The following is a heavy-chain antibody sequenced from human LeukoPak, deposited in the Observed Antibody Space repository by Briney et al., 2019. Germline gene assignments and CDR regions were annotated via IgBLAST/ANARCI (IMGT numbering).Heavy chain of an antibody. J-gene: IGHJ4*02. V-gene: IGHV1-2*02. Sequence: ASVKVSCKASGYTFTGYYMNWVRQAPGQGLEWMGWINPNSGGTNYAQKFQGRVTMTRDTSISTAYMELSRLRSDDTAVYYCARDSLGYCSSISCMLLDFWGQGTLVTVSS. CDR1: GYTFTGYY. CDR2: INPNSGGT. CDR3: ARDSLGYCSSISCMLLDF. D-gene: IGHD2-2*01.